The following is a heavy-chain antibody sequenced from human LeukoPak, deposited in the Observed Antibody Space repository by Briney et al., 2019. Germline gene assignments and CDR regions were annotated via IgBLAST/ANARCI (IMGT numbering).Heavy chain of an antibody. Sequence: GGALRVSCAASGFTFSSYAMSWVRQAPGKGLEWVSATSGSGGSTYYADSVKGRFTISRDNSKNTLYLQMNSLRAEDTAVYYCAKAGSSYSGSYSDFDYWGQGTLVTVSS. CDR2: TSGSGGST. J-gene: IGHJ4*02. CDR1: GFTFSSYA. CDR3: AKAGSSYSGSYSDFDY. V-gene: IGHV3-23*01. D-gene: IGHD1-26*01.